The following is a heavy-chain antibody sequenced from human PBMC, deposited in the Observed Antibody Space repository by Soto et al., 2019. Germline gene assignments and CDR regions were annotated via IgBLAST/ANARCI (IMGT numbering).Heavy chain of an antibody. D-gene: IGHD3-22*01. J-gene: IGHJ6*02. CDR1: GFTFDDYA. CDR3: AKDQLTDYYDSSGFI. V-gene: IGHV3-9*01. CDR2: ISWNSGSI. Sequence: EVQLVESGGGLVQPGRSLRLSCAASGFTFDDYAMHWVRQAPGKGLEWVSGISWNSGSIGYADSVKGRFTISRDNPKNSLYLQMNSLRAEDTALYYCAKDQLTDYYDSSGFIWGQGTTVTVSS.